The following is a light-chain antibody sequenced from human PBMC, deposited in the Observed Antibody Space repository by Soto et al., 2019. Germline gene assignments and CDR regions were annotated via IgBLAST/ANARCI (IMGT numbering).Light chain of an antibody. V-gene: IGKV3D-15*01. CDR2: ASS. CDR3: QQYYHWGLS. Sequence: VMTQSPATLSVSPGDGVTLFCRASQNVASNIAWYQVKPAQPPRLLIYASSTRATGIPATFSGSGSGTQFSLTISSLQSEDSAVYYCQQYYHWGLSFGGGTKVEI. J-gene: IGKJ4*01. CDR1: QNVASN.